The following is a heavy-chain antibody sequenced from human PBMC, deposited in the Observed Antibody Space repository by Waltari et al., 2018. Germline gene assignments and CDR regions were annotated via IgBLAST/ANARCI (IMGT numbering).Heavy chain of an antibody. D-gene: IGHD3-3*01. CDR2: ISYSGTT. Sequence: QLQLQESGPGLVKPSETLSLTCTVPGGSISSGSYYWGWIRQPPGKGLESIGYISYSGTTYYNLSLKSRVTMSVDTSRDQYSLSLRSVAAADTAVYYCARYYGNGEGWLDPWGQGTLVTVSS. CDR3: ARYYGNGEGWLDP. V-gene: IGHV4-39*07. J-gene: IGHJ5*02. CDR1: GGSISSGSYY.